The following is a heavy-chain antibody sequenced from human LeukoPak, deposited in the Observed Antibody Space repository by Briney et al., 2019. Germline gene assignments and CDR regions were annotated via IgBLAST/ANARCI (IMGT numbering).Heavy chain of an antibody. CDR3: ARDQDSLWPDY. D-gene: IGHD2-15*01. V-gene: IGHV3-33*01. Sequence: GGSLRLSCAASGFSFSSYGMHWVRQAPGKGLEWVAVIWYDGSKKYYADSVKGRFIISRDNSRNTLYLQMNSLRVEDTTVYYCARDQDSLWPDYWGQGTLVTVSS. CDR1: GFSFSSYG. J-gene: IGHJ4*02. CDR2: IWYDGSKK.